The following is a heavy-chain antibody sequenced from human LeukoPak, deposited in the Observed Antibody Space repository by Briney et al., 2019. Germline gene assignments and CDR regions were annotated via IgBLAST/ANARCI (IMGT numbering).Heavy chain of an antibody. CDR1: GFTFSNYG. D-gene: IGHD6-13*01. V-gene: IGHV3-20*04. Sequence: GGSLRLSCAASGFTFSNYGMSWVRQAPGKGLEWVSGINWNGGSTGYADSVKGRFTISRDNAKNSLYLQMNSLRAEDTAVYYCARDLMGIAYRGAFYYWGQGTLVTVSS. CDR3: ARDLMGIAYRGAFYY. J-gene: IGHJ4*02. CDR2: INWNGGST.